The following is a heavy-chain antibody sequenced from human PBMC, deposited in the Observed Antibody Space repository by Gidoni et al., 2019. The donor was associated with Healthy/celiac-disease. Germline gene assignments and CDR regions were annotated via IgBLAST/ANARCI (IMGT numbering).Heavy chain of an antibody. D-gene: IGHD3-3*01. V-gene: IGHV3-7*01. CDR1: GFTFSSSW. CDR3: ARLGLWSGYYLPDFDY. CDR2: IKQDGSEK. J-gene: IGHJ4*02. Sequence: EVQLVESGGGLVQPGGSLRLSCAASGFTFSSSWMSWVRQGPGKGLEGVANIKQDGSEKYYVDSVKGRFTISRDNAKNSLYLQMNSLRAEDTAVYYCARLGLWSGYYLPDFDYWGQGTLVTVSS.